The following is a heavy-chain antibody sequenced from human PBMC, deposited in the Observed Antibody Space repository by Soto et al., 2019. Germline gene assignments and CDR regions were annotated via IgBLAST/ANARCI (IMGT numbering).Heavy chain of an antibody. CDR1: EFTFSNYA. V-gene: IGHV3-23*01. CDR3: AQGGGITVTTNWYFDL. D-gene: IGHD4-17*01. Sequence: EVQLLESGGGLVQPGGSLRLSCAASEFTFSNYAMTWVRQAPGKGLEWVSAISGRAGDTYYADSVEGRFTISRDNSKNTLYLQMNSLRAEDTAVYYCAQGGGITVTTNWYFDLWGRGTLVTVSS. J-gene: IGHJ2*01. CDR2: ISGRAGDT.